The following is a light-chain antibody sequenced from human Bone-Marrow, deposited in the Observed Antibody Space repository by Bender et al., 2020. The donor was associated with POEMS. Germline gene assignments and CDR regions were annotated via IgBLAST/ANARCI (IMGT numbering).Light chain of an antibody. CDR1: SSNIGTYS. CDR3: ASWDVSLNGWV. CDR2: SND. V-gene: IGLV1-44*01. Sequence: QSVLTQPPSASATPGQTVTISCSGSSSNIGTYSVNWYQQLPGAAPKLLIYSNDRRPSGVPDRFSGSKSGTSASLAISGLQSEDKAIYYCASWDVSLNGWVFGAGTTLTVL. J-gene: IGLJ3*02.